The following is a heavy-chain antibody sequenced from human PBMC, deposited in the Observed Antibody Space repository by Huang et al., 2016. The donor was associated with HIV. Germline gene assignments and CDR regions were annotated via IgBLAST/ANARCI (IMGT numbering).Heavy chain of an antibody. CDR3: ARATDYYDSSGYPYWYFDL. Sequence: QLQLQESGPGLVKPSETLSLTCNVSGGSISSSTYYWGWIRQPPGKGLEWIGSIHYSGSTYYKMALKSGVNISVDTAKNQFSLKVSSVTAADTAVYYCARATDYYDSSGYPYWYFDLWGRGTLVTVSS. CDR1: GGSISSSTYY. D-gene: IGHD3-22*01. V-gene: IGHV4-39*01. CDR2: IHYSGST. J-gene: IGHJ2*01.